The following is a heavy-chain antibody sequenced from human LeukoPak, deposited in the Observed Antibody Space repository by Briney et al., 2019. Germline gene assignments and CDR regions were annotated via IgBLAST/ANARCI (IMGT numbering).Heavy chain of an antibody. D-gene: IGHD3-10*01. J-gene: IGHJ4*02. CDR3: AKDGSGSYYYTFDY. V-gene: IGHV3-23*01. CDR2: ISGSGIST. CDR1: GFTFSSYG. Sequence: GGTLRLSCAASGFTFSSYGMSWVRQAPGKGLEWVSDISGSGISTYYADSVKGRFTISRDNSKNTLYLQMNSLRAEDTAVYYCAKDGSGSYYYTFDYWGQGTLVTVSS.